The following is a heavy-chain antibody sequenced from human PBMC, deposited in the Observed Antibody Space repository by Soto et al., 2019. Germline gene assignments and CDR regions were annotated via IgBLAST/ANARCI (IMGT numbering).Heavy chain of an antibody. Sequence: GGSLRLSCAASGFTFSSYAMSWVRQAPGKGLEWVSAISGSGGSTYYADSVKGRFTISRDNSKNTLYLQMNSLRAEDTAVYYCAKDAQPGCSTSCYTSWFDPWGQGTLVTVSS. J-gene: IGHJ5*02. CDR1: GFTFSSYA. V-gene: IGHV3-23*01. CDR3: AKDAQPGCSTSCYTSWFDP. CDR2: ISGSGGST. D-gene: IGHD2-2*02.